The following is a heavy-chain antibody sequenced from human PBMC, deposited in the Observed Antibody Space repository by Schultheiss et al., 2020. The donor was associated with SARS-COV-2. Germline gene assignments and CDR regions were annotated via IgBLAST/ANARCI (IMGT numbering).Heavy chain of an antibody. CDR2: ISPMLGIT. Sequence: SVKVSCKASGGTLRSNTLNWVRQAPGQGLEWMGSISPMLGITNYAQMFQGRVTITADRSASTVYMELSSLRSEDTAVYYCATPASRENQAPHYYYGMDVWGQGTTVTVSS. CDR3: ATPASRENQAPHYYYGMDV. D-gene: IGHD2-2*01. V-gene: IGHV1-69*02. J-gene: IGHJ6*02. CDR1: GGTLRSNT.